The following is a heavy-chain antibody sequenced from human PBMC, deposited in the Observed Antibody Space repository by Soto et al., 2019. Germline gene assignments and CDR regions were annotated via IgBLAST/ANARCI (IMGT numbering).Heavy chain of an antibody. V-gene: IGHV3-33*01. Sequence: QVQLVESGGGVVQPGRSLRLSCAASGFTFSNYGMYWVRQAPGKGLEWVAGIWYDGSNEYYADSVKGRFTISRDNSKNTLYLQMNSLRAEDTAVYYCARVQGRWYGSGSYQGMDVWGQGTTVTVSS. D-gene: IGHD3-10*01. CDR3: ARVQGRWYGSGSYQGMDV. J-gene: IGHJ6*02. CDR2: IWYDGSNE. CDR1: GFTFSNYG.